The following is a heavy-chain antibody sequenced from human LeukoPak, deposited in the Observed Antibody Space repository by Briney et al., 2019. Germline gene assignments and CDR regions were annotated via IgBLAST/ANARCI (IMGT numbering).Heavy chain of an antibody. Sequence: GGSLRLSCAGAGFAVTTNHMTWVRQAPGKGLEGVSIAYNNGDTFYEDTVRGRFTISRDISTNTVDLLMNSLRPEDTAVYYCSPSRAAGGKTDYWGQGTLVTVSS. V-gene: IGHV3-53*01. CDR2: AYNNGDT. D-gene: IGHD3-16*01. CDR1: GFAVTTNH. CDR3: SPSRAAGGKTDY. J-gene: IGHJ4*02.